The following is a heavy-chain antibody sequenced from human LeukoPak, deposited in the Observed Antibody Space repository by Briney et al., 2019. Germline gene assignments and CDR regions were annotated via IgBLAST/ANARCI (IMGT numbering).Heavy chain of an antibody. D-gene: IGHD3-22*01. CDR2: IYYSGST. V-gene: IGHV4-30-4*08. J-gene: IGHJ4*02. Sequence: SQTLSLTCTVSGGSISSGDYYWSWIRQPPGKGLEWIGYIYYSGSTYYNPSLKSRVTISVDTSKNQFSLKLSSVTAADTAVYYCARDSVTYDSSGNLWDYWGQGTLVTVSS. CDR3: ARDSVTYDSSGNLWDY. CDR1: GGSISSGDYY.